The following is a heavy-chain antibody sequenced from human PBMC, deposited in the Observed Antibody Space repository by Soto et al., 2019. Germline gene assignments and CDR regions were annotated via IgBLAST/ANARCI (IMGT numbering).Heavy chain of an antibody. V-gene: IGHV3-48*01. J-gene: IGHJ4*02. CDR2: ISSSSSAT. CDR1: GLTFSSYS. Sequence: GGSLRLSCAASGLTFSSYSMNWVRQAPGKGLEWVSYISSSSSATYYADSVKGRFTISRDNSKNTLYLQMNSLGAEDTAVYYCAKPYYYDSSGSNYFDYWGQGTQVTVSS. D-gene: IGHD3-22*01. CDR3: AKPYYYDSSGSNYFDY.